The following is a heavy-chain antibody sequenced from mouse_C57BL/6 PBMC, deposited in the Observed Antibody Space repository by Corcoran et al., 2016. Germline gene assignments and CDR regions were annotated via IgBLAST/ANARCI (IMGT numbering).Heavy chain of an antibody. Sequence: QVQLQQSGPALVTTGASVTISCKASGYTFTDYYLNWVKQRPGQGLWWIGWIFPGSGSTYYNEKFKGKATLTVDKSSSTAYMLLSSLTSEDSAVYFCARNYGLYYFDYWGQGTTLTFSS. V-gene: IGHV1-75*01. J-gene: IGHJ2*01. CDR1: GYTFTDYY. CDR3: ARNYGLYYFDY. D-gene: IGHD1-1*01. CDR2: IFPGSGST.